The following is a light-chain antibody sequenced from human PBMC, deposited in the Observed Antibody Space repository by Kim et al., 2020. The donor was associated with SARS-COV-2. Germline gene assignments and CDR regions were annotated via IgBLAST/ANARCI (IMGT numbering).Light chain of an antibody. J-gene: IGLJ2*01. CDR3: SSYTSSSFVV. Sequence: GQSITISCTGTGSDVGCFNYVPWYQQHPGRAPKLMIYDVSNRPSGVSSRFSGSKSGSTASLAISGLQAEDEADYYCSSYTSSSFVVFGGGTQLTVL. V-gene: IGLV2-14*03. CDR2: DVS. CDR1: GSDVGCFNY.